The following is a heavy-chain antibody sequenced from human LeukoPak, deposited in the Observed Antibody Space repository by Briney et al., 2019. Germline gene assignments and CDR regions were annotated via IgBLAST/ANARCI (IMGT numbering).Heavy chain of an antibody. J-gene: IGHJ5*02. D-gene: IGHD4-17*01. CDR2: INPNSGGT. CDR3: ARKPRVYYGDYGWFDP. Sequence: ASVKVSCKASGYTFTGYYMHWVRQAPGQGLEWMGWINPNSGGTNYAQKFQGRVTMTRDTSISTAYMELSRLRSDDTAVYYCARKPRVYYGDYGWFDPWGQGTLVTVSS. CDR1: GYTFTGYY. V-gene: IGHV1-2*02.